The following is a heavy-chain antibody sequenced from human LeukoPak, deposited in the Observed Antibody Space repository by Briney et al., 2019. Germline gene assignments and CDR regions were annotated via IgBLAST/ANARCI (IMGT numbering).Heavy chain of an antibody. V-gene: IGHV1-24*01. J-gene: IGHJ3*02. D-gene: IGHD3-22*01. Sequence: GASVKVSCKVSGYTLIELSMHWVRQAPGKGLEWMGGFDPEDGETIYAQKFQGRVTMTEDTSTDTAYMELSSLRSEDTAVYYCATGYYDSSGYKRSDAFDIWGQGTMVTVSS. CDR1: GYTLIELS. CDR3: ATGYYDSSGYKRSDAFDI. CDR2: FDPEDGET.